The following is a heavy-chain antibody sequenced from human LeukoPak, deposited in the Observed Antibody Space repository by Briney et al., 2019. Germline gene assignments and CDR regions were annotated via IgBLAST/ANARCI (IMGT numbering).Heavy chain of an antibody. V-gene: IGHV3-23*01. CDR3: SRENDNYDAFDV. CDR1: GFTFSSYA. J-gene: IGHJ3*01. CDR2: ISGSGGST. D-gene: IGHD4-11*01. Sequence: GGSLRLSCAASGFTFSSYAMSWVRQAPGKGLEWVSAISGSGGSTYHADSVKGRFTVSRDNSKNTLYLQMNSLRAEDAPVYFCSRENDNYDAFDVWGQGTMVTVSS.